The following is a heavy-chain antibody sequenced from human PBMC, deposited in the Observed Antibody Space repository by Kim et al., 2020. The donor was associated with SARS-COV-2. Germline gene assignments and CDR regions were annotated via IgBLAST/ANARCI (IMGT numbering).Heavy chain of an antibody. CDR3: ARAKHSSGWYLHFDY. CDR1: GYTFTSYG. CDR2: ISAYNGNT. J-gene: IGHJ4*02. Sequence: ASVKVSCKASGYTFTSYGISWVRQAPGQGLEWMGWISAYNGNTNYAQKLQGRVTMTTDTSTSTAYMELRSLRSDDTAVYYCARAKHSSGWYLHFDYWGQGTLVTVSS. D-gene: IGHD6-19*01. V-gene: IGHV1-18*01.